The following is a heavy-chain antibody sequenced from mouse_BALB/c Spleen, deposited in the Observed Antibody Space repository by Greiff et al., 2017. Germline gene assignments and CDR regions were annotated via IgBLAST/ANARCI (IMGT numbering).Heavy chain of an antibody. CDR2: IYPGGGYT. D-gene: IGHD2-2*01. V-gene: IGHV1-63*02. CDR1: GYTFTNYW. J-gene: IGHJ1*01. CDR3: ARQWLRRGYFDV. Sequence: QVQLQQSGAELVRPGTSVKISCKASGYTFTNYWLGWVKQRPGHGLEWIGDIYPGGGYTNYNEKFKGKATLTADTSSSTAYMQLSSLTSEDSAVYFCARQWLRRGYFDVWGAGTTVTVSS.